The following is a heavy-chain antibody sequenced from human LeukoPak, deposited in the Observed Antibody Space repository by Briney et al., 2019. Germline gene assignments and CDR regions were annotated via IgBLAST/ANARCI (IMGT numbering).Heavy chain of an antibody. CDR2: IGSRSTSI. Sequence: PGGSLRLSCAASGFTFTSHGMNWVRQAPGKGLEWVSSIGSRSTSIYYADSVKGRFTISRDNAKNSLYLQMNSLRAEDTAVYYCARESSESFDIWGQGTVVTVSS. J-gene: IGHJ3*02. D-gene: IGHD6-25*01. CDR3: ARESSESFDI. CDR1: GFTFTSHG. V-gene: IGHV3-21*01.